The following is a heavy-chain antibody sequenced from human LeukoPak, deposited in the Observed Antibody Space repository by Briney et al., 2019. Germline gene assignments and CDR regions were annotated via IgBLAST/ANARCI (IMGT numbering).Heavy chain of an antibody. V-gene: IGHV3-30*18. CDR3: AKDQLAGLSRPYVFDI. CDR2: ISYDGSNK. Sequence: GGSLRLSCAASGFTFSTYAMHWVGQVPGKGLEWVAVISYDGSNKYFADSVKGRFTISRDNSKNTLYLQMSSLRPEDTDVYYCAKDQLAGLSRPYVFDIWGQGTMVTVSS. CDR1: GFTFSTYA. J-gene: IGHJ3*02. D-gene: IGHD1-1*01.